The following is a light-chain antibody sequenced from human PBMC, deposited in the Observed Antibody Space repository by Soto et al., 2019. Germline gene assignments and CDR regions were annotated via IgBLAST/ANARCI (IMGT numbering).Light chain of an antibody. CDR1: QDISNF. V-gene: IGKV1-33*01. J-gene: IGKJ3*01. Sequence: DIQMTQSPSSLSASVGDRVAITCQASQDISNFLNWYQQKPGKAPKLLTYDASDLETGVPSRFSGSGSGTDFTFTISNLQPEDFATNYCQQYDSLPFTFGHGTKVDF. CDR2: DAS. CDR3: QQYDSLPFT.